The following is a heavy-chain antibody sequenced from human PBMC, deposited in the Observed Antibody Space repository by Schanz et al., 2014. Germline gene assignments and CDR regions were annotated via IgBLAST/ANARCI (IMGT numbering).Heavy chain of an antibody. J-gene: IGHJ4*02. V-gene: IGHV3-23*01. Sequence: EVQLLESGGGLIQPGGSLRLSCAASGFTFSTSAMSWVRQVPGKGLEWVSAILGLASTTYYADSVKGRFTISRDNFKGALYLQMSSLRAEDTAVYYCAKSLESCPGGRCSRGYFDYWGQGTLVTVSS. CDR2: ILGLASTT. CDR3: AKSLESCPGGRCSRGYFDY. D-gene: IGHD2-8*02. CDR1: GFTFSTSA.